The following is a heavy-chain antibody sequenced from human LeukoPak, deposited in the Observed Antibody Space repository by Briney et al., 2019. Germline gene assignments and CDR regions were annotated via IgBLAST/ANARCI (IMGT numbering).Heavy chain of an antibody. CDR1: GYTFTSYG. D-gene: IGHD3-22*01. CDR3: ASNTGSDSSGYAY. Sequence: GASVKVSCKASGYTFTSYGISWVRQAPGQGLEWMGWISAYSGDTNYAQKLQDRVTMTTDTSTRTAYMELRTLRSDDTAVYYCASNTGSDSSGYAYWGQGTLVTASS. V-gene: IGHV1-18*01. J-gene: IGHJ4*02. CDR2: ISAYSGDT.